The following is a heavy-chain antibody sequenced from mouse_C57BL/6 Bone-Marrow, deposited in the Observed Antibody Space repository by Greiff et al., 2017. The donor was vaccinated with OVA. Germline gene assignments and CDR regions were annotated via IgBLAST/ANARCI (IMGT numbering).Heavy chain of an antibody. V-gene: IGHV1-58*01. D-gene: IGHD4-1*01. CDR1: GYTFTSYG. CDR2: IYSGNGYP. J-gene: IGHJ4*01. CDR3: ARDETGKGDY. Sequence: VQLQQSGAELVRPGSSVKMSCKTSGYTFTSYGLNWVKQRPGQGLEWIGYIYSGNGYPEYNEKFKGKATLTSDTSYSTAYMQLSSLSSEDSAIEYCARDETGKGDYWCQGTSVTVSS.